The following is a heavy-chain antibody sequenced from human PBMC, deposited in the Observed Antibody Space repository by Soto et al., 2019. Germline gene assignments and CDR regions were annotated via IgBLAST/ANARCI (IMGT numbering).Heavy chain of an antibody. CDR3: ARLNDYVEFFQH. CDR2: IYYSGST. D-gene: IGHD4-17*01. Sequence: SETLSLTCTVSGGSISSYYWSWIRQPPGKGLEWIGYIYYSGSTNYNPSLKSRVTISVDTSKNKFSLRLYSVTAADTAVYYCARLNDYVEFFQHWGQGTLVTVSS. CDR1: GGSISSYY. J-gene: IGHJ1*01. V-gene: IGHV4-59*08.